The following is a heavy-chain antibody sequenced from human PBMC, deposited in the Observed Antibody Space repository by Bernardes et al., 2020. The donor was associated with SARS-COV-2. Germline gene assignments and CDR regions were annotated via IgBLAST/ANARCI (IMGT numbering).Heavy chain of an antibody. Sequence: GGSLRLSCAASGFSFSDYYMTWIRQAPGKGLEWISYISSSSSHTKYVDSVKGRFTISRDNARNSLYLQMTSLRAEDTAVYYCARDGGGTSSILGYFYFDGLDVWGQGTTVTVSS. J-gene: IGHJ6*02. D-gene: IGHD3-22*01. CDR3: ARDGGGTSSILGYFYFDGLDV. V-gene: IGHV3-11*06. CDR2: ISSSSSHT. CDR1: GFSFSDYY.